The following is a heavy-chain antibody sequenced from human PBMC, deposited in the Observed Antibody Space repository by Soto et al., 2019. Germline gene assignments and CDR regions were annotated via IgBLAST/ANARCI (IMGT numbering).Heavy chain of an antibody. CDR1: GGSFNDYY. D-gene: IGHD5-18*01. J-gene: IGHJ6*02. CDR2: INHSGST. V-gene: IGHV4-34*01. Sequence: KASETLSLTCAVYGVYGGSFNDYYWNWIRQPPGKGLEWIGEINHSGSTNYNPSLKSRVTISVDTSKNQFSLKLSSVTAADTAMYYCTRGRYSSGYVDYYYYGLDVWGPGTTVTAP. CDR3: TRGRYSSGYVDYYYYGLDV.